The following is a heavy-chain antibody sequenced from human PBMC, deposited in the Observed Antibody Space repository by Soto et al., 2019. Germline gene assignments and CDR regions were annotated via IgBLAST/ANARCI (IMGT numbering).Heavy chain of an antibody. Sequence: SETLSLTCTVSGGSISSGGYYWSWIRQHPGKGLEWIGYIYYSGSTYYNPSLKSRVTISVDTSKNQFSLKLSSVTAADTAVYYCAGVQLYDSSGYDLYYFDYWGQGTLVTVSS. CDR3: AGVQLYDSSGYDLYYFDY. D-gene: IGHD3-22*01. J-gene: IGHJ4*02. CDR1: GGSISSGGYY. CDR2: IYYSGST. V-gene: IGHV4-31*03.